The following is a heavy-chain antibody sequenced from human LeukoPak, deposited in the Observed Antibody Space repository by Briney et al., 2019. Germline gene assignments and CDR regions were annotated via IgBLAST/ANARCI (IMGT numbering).Heavy chain of an antibody. CDR2: IYYSGST. Sequence: SETLSLTCTVFGGSISSYYWSWIRQPPGKGLEWIGYIYYSGSTNYNPSLKSRVTISVDTSKNQFSLKLSSVTAADTAVYYCASYGSSFHRYYYYMVVWGKGTTVTVSS. CDR1: GGSISSYY. V-gene: IGHV4-59*01. J-gene: IGHJ6*03. CDR3: ASYGSSFHRYYYYMVV. D-gene: IGHD6-13*01.